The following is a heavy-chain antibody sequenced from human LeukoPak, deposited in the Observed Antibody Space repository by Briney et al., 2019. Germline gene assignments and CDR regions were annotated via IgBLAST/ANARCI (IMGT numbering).Heavy chain of an antibody. CDR3: ARLAVPPGNRGWYYEQ. Sequence: GGSLRLSCAAYGFIFRNYWMSWVRQGPGEGPEWVANINQGGSEKYYVDSVKGRFTISRDNAKNSLDLQMNSLRVEDTAIYYCARLAVPPGNRGWYYEQWGQGTLVTVSS. D-gene: IGHD2-2*01. V-gene: IGHV3-7*03. J-gene: IGHJ4*02. CDR2: INQGGSEK. CDR1: GFIFRNYW.